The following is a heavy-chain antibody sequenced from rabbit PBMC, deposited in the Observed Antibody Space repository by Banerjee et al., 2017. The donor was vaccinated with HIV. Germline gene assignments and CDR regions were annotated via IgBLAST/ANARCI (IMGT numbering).Heavy chain of an antibody. CDR2: INTSSGNA. CDR1: GFSFSNRCV. Sequence: QEQLEESGGDLVKPEGSLTLTCTASGFSFSNRCVMCWVRQTPGKGLEWIACINTSSGNAVYANWAKGRFTISKTSSTTVTLQMTSLTAADTATYFCARDGAGYAGYGYARLWGPGTLVTVS. CDR3: ARDGAGYAGYGYARL. J-gene: IGHJ4*01. D-gene: IGHD6-1*01. V-gene: IGHV1S45*01.